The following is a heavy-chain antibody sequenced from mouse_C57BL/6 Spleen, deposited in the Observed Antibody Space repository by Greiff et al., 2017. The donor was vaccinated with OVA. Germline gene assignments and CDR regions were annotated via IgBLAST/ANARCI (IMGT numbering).Heavy chain of an antibody. CDR1: GYTFTSYS. J-gene: IGHJ2*01. V-gene: IGHV1-4*01. CDR2: INPSSGYT. CDR3: ARTLFEY. Sequence: QVQLQQSGAELARPGASVKLSCKASGYTFTSYSMHWVKQRPGQGLEWIGYINPSSGYTKYNQKFKGKATLTADKSSSTAYMQLSSLTSEDSADYYWARTLFEYWGKGTTLTVSS.